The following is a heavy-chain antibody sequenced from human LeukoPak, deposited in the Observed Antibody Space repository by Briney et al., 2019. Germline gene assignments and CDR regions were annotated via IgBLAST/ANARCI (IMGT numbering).Heavy chain of an antibody. CDR2: ISGSGGST. CDR3: AKDRGRIAAAGQYFQH. J-gene: IGHJ1*01. CDR1: GFTFSSYA. D-gene: IGHD6-13*01. V-gene: IGHV3-23*01. Sequence: GGSLGLSCAASGFTFSSYAMSWVRQAPGKGLEWVSAISGSGGSTYYADSVKGRFTISRDNSKNTLYLQMNSLRAEDTAVYYCAKDRGRIAAAGQYFQHWGQGTLVTVSS.